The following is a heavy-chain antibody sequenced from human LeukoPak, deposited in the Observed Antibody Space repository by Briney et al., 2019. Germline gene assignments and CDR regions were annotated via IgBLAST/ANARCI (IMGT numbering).Heavy chain of an antibody. V-gene: IGHV4-59*08. CDR3: ARAMSIAARLQTIFDY. Sequence: SETLSLTCTVSGGSISSYYWSWIRQPPGKGLEWIGYIYYSGSTNYNPSLKSRVTISVDTSKNQFSLKLTSVTAADTAVYYCARAMSIAARLQTIFDYWGQGTLVTVSS. CDR1: GGSISSYY. D-gene: IGHD6-6*01. CDR2: IYYSGST. J-gene: IGHJ4*02.